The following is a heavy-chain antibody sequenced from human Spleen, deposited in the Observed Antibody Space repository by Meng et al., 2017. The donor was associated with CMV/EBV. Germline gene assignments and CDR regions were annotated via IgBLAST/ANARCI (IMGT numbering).Heavy chain of an antibody. CDR3: AKGRVILPAAGYYFDY. J-gene: IGHJ4*02. CDR1: GFSFSTYA. D-gene: IGHD2-2*01. V-gene: IGHV3-23*01. Sequence: SCAASGFSFSTYAMNWVRQAPGKGLEWVSAITSGGSTYYADSVKGRFTISRDNSKNTLYLQMNSLRAEDTAVYYCAKGRVILPAAGYYFDYWGQGTLVTVSS. CDR2: ITSGGST.